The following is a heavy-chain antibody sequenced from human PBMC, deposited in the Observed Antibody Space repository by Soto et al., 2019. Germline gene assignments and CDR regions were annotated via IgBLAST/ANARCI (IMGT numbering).Heavy chain of an antibody. CDR3: ARYYLGYGPRRYYYYGMDV. CDR1: GYTFTSYG. CDR2: ISAYNGNT. D-gene: IGHD1-26*01. V-gene: IGHV1-18*01. J-gene: IGHJ6*02. Sequence: QVQLVQSGAEVKKPGASVKVSCKASGYTFTSYGISWVRQAPGQGLEWMGWISAYNGNTNYAQKLQGRVTMTTDTPTTTAYVELRRLRPDDTAVYYCARYYLGYGPRRYYYYGMDVWGQGTTVTVSS.